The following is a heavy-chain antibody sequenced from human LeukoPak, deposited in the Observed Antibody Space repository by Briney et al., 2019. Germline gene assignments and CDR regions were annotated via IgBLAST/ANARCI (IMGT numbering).Heavy chain of an antibody. V-gene: IGHV3-23*01. CDR2: ISGSGGST. D-gene: IGHD3-22*01. J-gene: IGHJ4*02. CDR3: AKNPAYYYDSSGYTDY. CDR1: GFTFSSYG. Sequence: GGSLRLSCAASGFTFSSYGMSWVRQAPGKGLEWVSAISGSGGSTYYADSVKGRFTISRDNSKNTLYLQMNSLRAEDTAVYYCAKNPAYYYDSSGYTDYWGQGTLVTVSS.